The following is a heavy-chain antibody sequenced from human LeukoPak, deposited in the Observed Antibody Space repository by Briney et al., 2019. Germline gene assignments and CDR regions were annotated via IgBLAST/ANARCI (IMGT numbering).Heavy chain of an antibody. J-gene: IGHJ4*02. CDR3: ARVSIAAAALVALFFDY. V-gene: IGHV1-8*01. Sequence: ASVKVSCKASGYTFTSYDINWVRQATGQGLEWMGWMNPNSGNTGYAQKFQGGVTMTRNTSISTAYMELSSLRSEDTAVYYCARVSIAAAALVALFFDYWGQGTLVTVSS. CDR2: MNPNSGNT. D-gene: IGHD6-13*01. CDR1: GYTFTSYD.